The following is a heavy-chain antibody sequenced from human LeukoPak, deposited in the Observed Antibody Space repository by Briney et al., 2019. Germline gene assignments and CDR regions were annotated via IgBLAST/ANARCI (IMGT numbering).Heavy chain of an antibody. V-gene: IGHV4-4*07. CDR1: GGSMSDYY. CDR3: AREVPYRSGWYFDY. J-gene: IGHJ4*02. Sequence: SETLSLTCTVSGGSMSDYYWSFIRQSAGTGLEWLGRIHTSGTTWYNPSLKSRVTLSVDASKNQFSLGLTSVTAADTAVYFCAREVPYRSGWYFDYWGQGTLVTVSS. D-gene: IGHD6-19*01. CDR2: IHTSGTT.